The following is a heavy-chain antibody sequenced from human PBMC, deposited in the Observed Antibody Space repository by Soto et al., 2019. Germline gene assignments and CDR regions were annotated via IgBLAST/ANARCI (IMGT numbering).Heavy chain of an antibody. J-gene: IGHJ5*02. CDR1: GYRFTTYW. CDR2: IHPADSDT. Sequence: GESLKISCRGAGYRFTTYWIAWVLQMPVKGLEWMGIIHPADSDTTYSPSFQGQVTISADMSISTAYLRWRSLKASDTAIYYCARGISGRSAADYFDPWGQGTLVTVSS. CDR3: ARGISGRSAADYFDP. D-gene: IGHD6-25*01. V-gene: IGHV5-51*01.